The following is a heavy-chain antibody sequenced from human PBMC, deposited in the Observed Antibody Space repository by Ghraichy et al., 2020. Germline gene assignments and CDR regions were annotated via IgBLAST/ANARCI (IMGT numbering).Heavy chain of an antibody. J-gene: IGHJ6*03. V-gene: IGHV6-1*01. CDR3: ARDNWEEYNRYYYYYYMDV. D-gene: IGHD7-27*01. CDR2: TYYRSKWYN. CDR1: GDSVSSNSAA. Sequence: SQTLSLTCAISGDSVSSNSAAWNWIRQSPSRGLEWLGRTYYRSKWYNDYAVSVKSRITINPDTSKNQFSLQLNSVTPEDTAVYYCARDNWEEYNRYYYYYYMDVWGKGTTVTVSS.